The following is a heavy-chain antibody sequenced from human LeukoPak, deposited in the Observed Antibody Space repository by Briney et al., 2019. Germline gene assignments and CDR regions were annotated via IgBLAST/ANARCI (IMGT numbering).Heavy chain of an antibody. V-gene: IGHV3-53*01. CDR3: ARTEIDYYFDY. CDR1: GFTVSSNY. Sequence: GGSLRLSCAASGFTVSSNYMNWVRQAPGKGLEWVSVIYSGGSTYYAGSVKGRFTISRDNAKNSLYLQMNSLRAEDTAVYYCARTEIDYYFDYWGQGTLVTVSS. J-gene: IGHJ4*02. D-gene: IGHD1-14*01. CDR2: IYSGGST.